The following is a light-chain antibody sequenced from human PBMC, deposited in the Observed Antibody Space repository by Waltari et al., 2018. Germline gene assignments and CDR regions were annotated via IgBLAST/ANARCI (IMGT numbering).Light chain of an antibody. V-gene: IGKV3-15*01. Sequence: ETVMIQSPATLSVSPGERATLSCRASQSVSNNVAWFQQTLGQAPRLLIYDASSRSTNIPGRFGGSGSGTDFTLTISSLQAEDFAVYYCQQYDEWPYTFGQGTVLEI. CDR1: QSVSNN. CDR3: QQYDEWPYT. J-gene: IGKJ2*01. CDR2: DAS.